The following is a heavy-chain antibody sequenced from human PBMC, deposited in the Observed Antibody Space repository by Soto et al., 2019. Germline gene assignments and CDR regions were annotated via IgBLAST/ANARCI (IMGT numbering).Heavy chain of an antibody. Sequence: SETLSLTCSVSGGSINSDGYYWSWIRQHPGKGLEWIGYIYFSGSTYYNPSLKSRVTISVDTSKNQFSLKLSSVTAADTAVYYCARVWGGAFDIWGQGTMVTVSS. CDR3: ARVWGGAFDI. J-gene: IGHJ3*02. V-gene: IGHV4-61*08. CDR1: GGSINSDGYY. D-gene: IGHD3-10*01. CDR2: IYFSGST.